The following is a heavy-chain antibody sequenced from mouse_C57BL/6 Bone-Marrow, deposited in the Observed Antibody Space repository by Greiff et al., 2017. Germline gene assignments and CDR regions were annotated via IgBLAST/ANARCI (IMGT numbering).Heavy chain of an antibody. CDR3: VYGNYFPDVAYFNV. Sequence: QVQLQQSGAELARRGASVKLSCKASGYTFTSYGISWVKQRTGQGLEWIGELYPRSGNTYYNETSKGHATLPADTSSRPPSLALRSLTSQHSVVYFFVYGNYFPDVAYFNVFFTLTTVTVSS. D-gene: IGHD2-1*01. CDR1: GYTFTSYG. J-gene: IGHJ1*03. V-gene: IGHV1-81*01. CDR2: LYPRSGNT.